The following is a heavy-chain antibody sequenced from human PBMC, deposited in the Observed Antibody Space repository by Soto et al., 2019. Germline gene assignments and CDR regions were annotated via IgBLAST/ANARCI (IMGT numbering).Heavy chain of an antibody. D-gene: IGHD1-26*01. CDR2: INPSGGST. Sequence: ASVKVSCKASGYTFTSYYMHWVRQAPGQGLEWMGRINPSGGSTNYAQKFQGWVTMTRDTSMSTAYMELSRLRSDDTAVYYCARSGSYYFDYWGQGTLVTVSA. V-gene: IGHV1-2*04. CDR1: GYTFTSYY. J-gene: IGHJ4*02. CDR3: ARSGSYYFDY.